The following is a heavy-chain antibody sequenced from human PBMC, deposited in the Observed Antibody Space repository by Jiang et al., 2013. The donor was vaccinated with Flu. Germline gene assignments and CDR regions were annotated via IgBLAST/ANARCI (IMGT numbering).Heavy chain of an antibody. CDR1: GFTFSNAW. Sequence: QLLESGGGLVKPGGSLRLSCAASGFTFSNAWMSWVRQAPGKGLEWVGRIKSKTDGGTTDYAAPVKGRFTISRDDSKNTLYLQMNSLKTEDTAVYYCTRAILWFRELWYQDYWGQGTLVTVSS. CDR2: IKSKTDGGTT. V-gene: IGHV3-15*01. J-gene: IGHJ4*02. CDR3: TRAILWFRELWYQDY. D-gene: IGHD3-10*01.